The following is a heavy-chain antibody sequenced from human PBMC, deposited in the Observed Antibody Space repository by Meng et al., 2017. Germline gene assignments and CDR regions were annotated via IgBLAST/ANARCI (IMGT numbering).Heavy chain of an antibody. J-gene: IGHJ1*01. CDR1: GFTFSSYA. V-gene: IGHV3-23*01. CDR3: ARARKTTVDPYFQH. D-gene: IGHD4-23*01. CDR2: ISGSGGST. Sequence: GESLKISCAASGFTFSSYAMSWVRQAPGKGLEWVSAISGSGGSTYYADSVKGRFTISRDNAKNSLYLQMNSLRAEDTAVYYCARARKTTVDPYFQHWGQGTLVTVSS.